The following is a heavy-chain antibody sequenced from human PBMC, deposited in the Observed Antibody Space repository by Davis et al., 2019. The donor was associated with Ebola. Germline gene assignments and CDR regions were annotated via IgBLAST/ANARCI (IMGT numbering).Heavy chain of an antibody. CDR1: GGTFSSYA. J-gene: IGHJ6*02. CDR3: ARDIAPRPLHDYRGHGMDV. D-gene: IGHD4-11*01. CDR2: IIPIFGTA. Sequence: SVKVSCKASGGTFSSYAISWVRQAPGQGLEWMGGIIPIFGTANYAQKFQGRVTITADESTSTAYMELSSLRSEDTAVYYCARDIAPRPLHDYRGHGMDVWGQGTTVTVSS. V-gene: IGHV1-69*13.